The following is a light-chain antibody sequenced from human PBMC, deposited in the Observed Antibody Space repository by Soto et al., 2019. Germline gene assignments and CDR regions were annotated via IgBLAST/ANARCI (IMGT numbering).Light chain of an antibody. CDR3: SSYTTSSTRV. Sequence: QSALTQPASVSGSPGQSITISCTGTISDLGTYHFVSWYQQHPDKAPKLIIYEVSNRPSGVSNRFSGSKSGNTASLTISGLQAEDEAHYYCSSYTTSSTRVFGTGTSSPS. CDR1: ISDLGTYHF. J-gene: IGLJ1*01. V-gene: IGLV2-14*01. CDR2: EVS.